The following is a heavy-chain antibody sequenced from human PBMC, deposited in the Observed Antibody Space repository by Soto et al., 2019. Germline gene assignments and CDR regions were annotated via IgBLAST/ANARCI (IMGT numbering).Heavy chain of an antibody. Sequence: KTSETLSLTCTVSGGSISSGGYYWSWIRQHPGKGLEWIGYIYYSGSTYYNPSLKSRVTISVDTSKNQFSLKLSSVTAADTAVYYCARGSSITIFGVVISPFGSRNWFDPWGQGTLVTVSS. CDR3: ARGSSITIFGVVISPFGSRNWFDP. CDR2: IYYSGST. CDR1: GGSISSGGYY. D-gene: IGHD3-3*01. V-gene: IGHV4-31*03. J-gene: IGHJ5*02.